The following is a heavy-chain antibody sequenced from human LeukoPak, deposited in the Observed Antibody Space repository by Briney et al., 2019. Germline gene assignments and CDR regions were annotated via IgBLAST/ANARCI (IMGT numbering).Heavy chain of an antibody. CDR2: IYYSGST. D-gene: IGHD6-6*01. CDR3: ARKGQLADYYYYYYMDV. Sequence: SETLSLTCTVSGGSISSSSYYWGWIRQPPGKGLEWIGSIYYSGSTYYNPSFKSRVTISVDTSKNQFSLKLSSVTAADTAVYYCARKGQLADYYYYYYMDVWGKGTTVTVSS. CDR1: GGSISSSSYY. V-gene: IGHV4-39*01. J-gene: IGHJ6*03.